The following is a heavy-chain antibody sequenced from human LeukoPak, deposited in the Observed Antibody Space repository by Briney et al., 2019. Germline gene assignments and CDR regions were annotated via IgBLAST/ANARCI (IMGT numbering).Heavy chain of an antibody. V-gene: IGHV3-21*01. D-gene: IGHD5-12*01. Sequence: GGSLRLSCAASGFTFSSYGMNWVRQAPGKGLEWVSSISSGGSYIYYADSLKGRFTISRDNSKNTLYLQMNSLRAEDTAVYYCARGPSGYHNTGGQGTLVTVSS. CDR1: GFTFSSYG. CDR3: ARGPSGYHNT. CDR2: ISSGGSYI. J-gene: IGHJ4*02.